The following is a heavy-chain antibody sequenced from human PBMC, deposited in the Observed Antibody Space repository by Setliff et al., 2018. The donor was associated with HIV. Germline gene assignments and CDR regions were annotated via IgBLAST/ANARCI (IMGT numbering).Heavy chain of an antibody. D-gene: IGHD3-3*01. J-gene: IGHJ4*02. CDR1: GYTFTSYG. CDR2: ISAYNGNT. Sequence: ASVKVSCKASGYTFTSYGISWVRPAPGQGLEWMGWISAYNGNTNYAQKPQGRVTMTTDTSSSTAYLDLRSLRSDDTDVYYCARDSDNFWSGYYAAFDYWGQGTLVTVSS. V-gene: IGHV1-18*01. CDR3: ARDSDNFWSGYYAAFDY.